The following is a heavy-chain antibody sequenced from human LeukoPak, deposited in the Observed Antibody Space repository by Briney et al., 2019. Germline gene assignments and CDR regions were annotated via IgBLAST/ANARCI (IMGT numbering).Heavy chain of an antibody. CDR2: IYWDDDK. D-gene: IGHD3-3*01. CDR3: ARRMEFGSLFDP. CDR1: GFSLSTSGVG. J-gene: IGHJ5*02. Sequence: SGPTLVKPTETLTLTCTFSGFSLSTSGVGVGWIRQPPGKALEWLALIYWDDDKRYRSSLKSRLTITKDTSKDQVVLTMTNMDPVDTATYFCARRMEFGSLFDPWGQGTLVTVSS. V-gene: IGHV2-5*02.